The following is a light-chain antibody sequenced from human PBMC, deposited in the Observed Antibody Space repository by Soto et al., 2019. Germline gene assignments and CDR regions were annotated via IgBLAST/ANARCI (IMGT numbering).Light chain of an antibody. J-gene: IGKJ1*01. V-gene: IGKV1-5*03. CDR3: QQSRT. CDR1: QSVSNW. Sequence: DIQMTQSPSTLSASVGDRVTITCRASQSVSNWLAWYQQKPGKAPKLLIYEASSLESGVPSRFSGSGSGTEFTLTISSLQPADFATYYCQQSRTFGQGTKVEIK. CDR2: EAS.